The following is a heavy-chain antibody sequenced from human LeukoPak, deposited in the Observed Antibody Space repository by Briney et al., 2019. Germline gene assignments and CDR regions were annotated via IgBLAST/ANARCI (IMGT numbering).Heavy chain of an antibody. CDR3: ARVAISITGTEGDAFDI. CDR1: GFTFDDYG. J-gene: IGHJ3*02. V-gene: IGHV3-20*04. Sequence: GGSLRLSCAASGFTFDDYGMSWVRQAPGKGLEWVSGINWNGGSTGYADSVKGRFTISRDNAKNSLYLQMNSLRAEDTAVYYCARVAISITGTEGDAFDIWGQGTMVTVSS. CDR2: INWNGGST. D-gene: IGHD1-20*01.